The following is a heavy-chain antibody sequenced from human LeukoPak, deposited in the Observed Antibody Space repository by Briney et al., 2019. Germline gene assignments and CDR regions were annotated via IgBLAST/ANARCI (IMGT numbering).Heavy chain of an antibody. D-gene: IGHD3-10*01. Sequence: GGSLRLFCSASGFTFSTYSMNWVRQAPGKGLEWVSYVSSSSSFIYYADSVKGRFTISRDNANNSLYLQMDSLRADDTAVYYCARGGGAFDIWGQGTVVTV. V-gene: IGHV3-21*06. J-gene: IGHJ3*02. CDR2: VSSSSSFI. CDR3: ARGGGAFDI. CDR1: GFTFSTYS.